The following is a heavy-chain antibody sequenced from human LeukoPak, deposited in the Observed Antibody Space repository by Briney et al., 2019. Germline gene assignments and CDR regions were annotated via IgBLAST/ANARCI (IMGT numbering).Heavy chain of an antibody. J-gene: IGHJ4*02. CDR1: VGSFSGYY. V-gene: IGHV4-34*01. Sequence: SETLSLTCAVYVGSFSGYYWSWIRQPPGKGLEWIGEINHSGSTNYNPPLKSRVTISVDTYKNQFSLKLSSVTAADTAVYYCARGIRVRGVINPRGFDYWGQGTLVTVSS. CDR3: ARGIRVRGVINPRGFDY. CDR2: INHSGST. D-gene: IGHD3-10*01.